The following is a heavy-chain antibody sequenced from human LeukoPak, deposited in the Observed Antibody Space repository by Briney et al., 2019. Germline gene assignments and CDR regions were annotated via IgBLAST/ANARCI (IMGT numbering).Heavy chain of an antibody. Sequence: PGGSLRLSCAASGFTFSSYEMNWVRQAPGKGLEWVSYISSSGSTIYYADSVKGRFTISRDNSKNTLYLQMNSLRAEDTDVYYCARVGSSGWQADNWFDPWGQGTLVTVSS. D-gene: IGHD6-19*01. CDR2: ISSSGSTI. CDR1: GFTFSSYE. J-gene: IGHJ5*02. CDR3: ARVGSSGWQADNWFDP. V-gene: IGHV3-48*03.